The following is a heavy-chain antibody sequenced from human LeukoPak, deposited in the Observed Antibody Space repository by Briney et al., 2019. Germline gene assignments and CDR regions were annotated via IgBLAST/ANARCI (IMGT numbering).Heavy chain of an antibody. Sequence: PSETLSLTCTVSGCSISSYYWSWIRQPPGKGLEWIGYIYYSGSTNYNPSLKSRVTISVDTSKNQFSLKLSSVTAADTAVYYCARDRYPGYWGQGTLVTVSS. CDR3: ARDRYPGY. J-gene: IGHJ4*02. V-gene: IGHV4-59*01. CDR1: GCSISSYY. D-gene: IGHD2-15*01. CDR2: IYYSGST.